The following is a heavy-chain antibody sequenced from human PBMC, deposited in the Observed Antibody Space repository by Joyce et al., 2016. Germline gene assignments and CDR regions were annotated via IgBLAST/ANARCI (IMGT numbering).Heavy chain of an antibody. CDR2: INSDDSRI. Sequence: EVHLVEPGGGLVQPGGSLRLSCAASGIIFSSKEMNWVRQAPGKGLEWISSINSDDSRIHYADSVRGRFTISRDNARNSLYLEMNYLRVEDTAIYYCTTPSCANWGQGSLVTVSS. V-gene: IGHV3-48*03. CDR3: TTPSCAN. D-gene: IGHD2-2*01. J-gene: IGHJ4*02. CDR1: GIIFSSKE.